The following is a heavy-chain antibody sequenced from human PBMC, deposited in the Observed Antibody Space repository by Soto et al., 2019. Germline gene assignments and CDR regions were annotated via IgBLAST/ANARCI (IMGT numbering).Heavy chain of an antibody. CDR1: GFTFSSYA. CDR2: ISYDGSNK. Sequence: QVQLVESGGGVVQPGRSLRLSCAASGFTFSSYAMHWVRQAPGKGLEWVAVISYDGSNKYYADSVKGRFTISRDNSKNTLYLQMNSLRAEDTAVDYCARNFEYSSSGPFDYWGQGTLVTVSS. V-gene: IGHV3-30-3*01. D-gene: IGHD6-6*01. CDR3: ARNFEYSSSGPFDY. J-gene: IGHJ4*02.